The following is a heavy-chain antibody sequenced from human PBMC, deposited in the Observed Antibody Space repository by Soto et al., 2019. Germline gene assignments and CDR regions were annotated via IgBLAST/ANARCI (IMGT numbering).Heavy chain of an antibody. V-gene: IGHV3-74*01. J-gene: IGHJ4*02. CDR3: AKDMGSRIAAAYIDY. CDR1: GFTFSTYW. D-gene: IGHD6-13*01. CDR2: INNDGSST. Sequence: GGSVRLSCEASGFTFSTYWMHWVRQAPGKGLAWVSHINNDGSSTTYADSAKGRFTISRDNAKNSLYLQMNSLRAEDTALYYCAKDMGSRIAAAYIDYWGQGTLVTAPQ.